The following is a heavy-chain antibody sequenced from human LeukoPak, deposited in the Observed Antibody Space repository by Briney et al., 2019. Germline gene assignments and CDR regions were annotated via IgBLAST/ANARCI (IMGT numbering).Heavy chain of an antibody. D-gene: IGHD2/OR15-2a*01. CDR1: GYTFSIFG. V-gene: IGHV1-18*01. CDR2: INSYNGHA. CDR3: ARGRGRGTTYYSFAY. Sequence: ASVKVSFKGSGYTFSIFGLSWVRQAPGQGLEWMGWINSYNGHANYAQKFQGRVTMTTDTSTSTAYMELRSLTSDDTAVYYCARGRGRGTTYYSFAYWGQGTLVTVSS. J-gene: IGHJ4*02.